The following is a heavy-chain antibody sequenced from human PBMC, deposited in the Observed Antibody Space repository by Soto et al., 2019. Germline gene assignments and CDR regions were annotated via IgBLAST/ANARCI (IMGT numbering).Heavy chain of an antibody. V-gene: IGHV4-34*01. CDR2: ISRSGST. CDR1: GGSFSGYY. CDR3: ARGATNYDRWSGPINGGMGV. Sequence: SETLSLTCAIYGGSFSGYYWTWIRQPPGKGLEYIGEISRSGSTNYNPSLKSRVIISVDMSKNQFSLNLSSVTAADTGLYYCARGATNYDRWSGPINGGMGVWGQGTTVTVSS. D-gene: IGHD3-3*01. J-gene: IGHJ6*02.